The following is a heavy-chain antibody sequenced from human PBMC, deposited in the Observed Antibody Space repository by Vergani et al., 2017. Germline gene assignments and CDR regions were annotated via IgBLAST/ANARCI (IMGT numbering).Heavy chain of an antibody. CDR2: IYYSGST. CDR1: GGSISSYY. D-gene: IGHD5-18*01. V-gene: IGHV4-59*12. CDR3: ARVFGYSDY. Sequence: QVQLQESGPGLVKPSETLSLTCTVSGGSISSYYWSWIRQPPGKGLEWIGYIYYSGSTNYNPSLKSRVTMSVDTSKNQFSLKLSSVTAADTAVYYCARVFGYSDYWGQGTLVTVSS. J-gene: IGHJ4*02.